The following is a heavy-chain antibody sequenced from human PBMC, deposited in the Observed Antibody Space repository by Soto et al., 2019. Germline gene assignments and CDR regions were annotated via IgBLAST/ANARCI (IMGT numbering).Heavy chain of an antibody. Sequence: SETLSLTCAVYGGSFSGYYWSWIRQPPGKGLEWIGEINHSGSTNYNPSLKSRVTISVDTSKNQFSLKLSSVTAADTAVYYCARKLAYCGGDCSLSLWGQGTLVTVSS. D-gene: IGHD2-21*02. CDR1: GGSFSGYY. V-gene: IGHV4-34*01. CDR2: INHSGST. CDR3: ARKLAYCGGDCSLSL. J-gene: IGHJ4*02.